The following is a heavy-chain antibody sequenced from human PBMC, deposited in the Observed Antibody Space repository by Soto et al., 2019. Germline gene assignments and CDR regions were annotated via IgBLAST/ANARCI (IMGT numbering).Heavy chain of an antibody. D-gene: IGHD3-10*01. CDR1: GYTFTTHY. Sequence: QVQLVQSGAEVKKPGASVTVSCKASGYTFTTHYMHWVRQAPGQGLEWMGIINASGGRTTYALKFQGRVSLTSETSTNTVYMELSSLRSEDTAVYYCARAGENYGSGTFSPPLRYYFNSWGQGTLVTVSS. J-gene: IGHJ4*02. CDR3: ARAGENYGSGTFSPPLRYYFNS. V-gene: IGHV1-46*01. CDR2: INASGGRT.